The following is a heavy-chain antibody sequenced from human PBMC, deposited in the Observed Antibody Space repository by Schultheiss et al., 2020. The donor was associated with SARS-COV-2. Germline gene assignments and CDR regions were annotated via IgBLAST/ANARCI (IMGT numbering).Heavy chain of an antibody. CDR3: ARDYGDYD. V-gene: IGHV3-30*03. D-gene: IGHD4-17*01. CDR2: ISYDGSNK. CDR1: GFTVSSNY. J-gene: IGHJ4*02. Sequence: GGSLRLSCAASGFTVSSNYMSWVRQAPGKGLEWVAVISYDGSNKYYADSVKGRFTISRDNSKNTLYLQMNSLRAEDTAVYYCARDYGDYDWGQGTLVTVSS.